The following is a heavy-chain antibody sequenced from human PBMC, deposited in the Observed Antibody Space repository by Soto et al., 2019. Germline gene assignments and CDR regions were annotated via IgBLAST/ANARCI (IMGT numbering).Heavy chain of an antibody. CDR3: TRHYPRYGDYVYYYYGMDV. Sequence: LGGSLRLSCAASGFTFSGSAMHWVRQASGKGLEWVGRIRSKANSYATAYAASVKGRFTISRDDSKNTAYLQMNSLKTEDTAVYYCTRHYPRYGDYVYYYYGMDVWGQGTTVTVSS. CDR2: IRSKANSYAT. CDR1: GFTFSGSA. J-gene: IGHJ6*02. D-gene: IGHD4-17*01. V-gene: IGHV3-73*01.